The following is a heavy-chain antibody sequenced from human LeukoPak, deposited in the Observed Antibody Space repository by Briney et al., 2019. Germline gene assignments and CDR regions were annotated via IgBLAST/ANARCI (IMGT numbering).Heavy chain of an antibody. CDR3: ASAPWIQLWFAF. V-gene: IGHV4-59*12. CDR2: IHDSGST. Sequence: SETLSLTCTVSGGSISSYYWSWIRQTPGKGLEWIAYIHDSGSTYNNPSLKTRLSISIDTSKNQFSLKLSSVTAADTAVYYCASAPWIQLWFAFWGQGTLVTVSS. J-gene: IGHJ4*02. D-gene: IGHD5-18*01. CDR1: GGSISSYY.